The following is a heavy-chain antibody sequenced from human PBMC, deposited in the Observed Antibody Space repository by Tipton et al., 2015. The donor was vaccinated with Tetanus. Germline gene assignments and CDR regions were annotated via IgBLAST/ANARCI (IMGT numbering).Heavy chain of an antibody. CDR3: ARERIRLIGEVIFRFFDV. Sequence: TLSLTCTVSGGSVSSYYWTWFRQPPGKRLEWTGKITYSRATNYNASHRSRVSMSPDTSTNQFSLRLTSATTADTAVYFCARERIRLIGEVIFRFFDVWGRGTLVTVSS. J-gene: IGHJ2*01. V-gene: IGHV4-59*02. CDR1: GGSVSSYY. CDR2: ITYSRAT. D-gene: IGHD3-3*02.